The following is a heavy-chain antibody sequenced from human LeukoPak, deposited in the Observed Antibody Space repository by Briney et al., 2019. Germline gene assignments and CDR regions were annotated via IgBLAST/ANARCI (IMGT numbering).Heavy chain of an antibody. Sequence: GGSLRLSCAASGFTFSSSDMHWVRQAPGKGLEWVSAIGIAGDTYYPVSVKGRFTISRENAKNSLYLQMNTLRPGDTAVYYCAREGPTVGSKWDNWYFDLWGRGTLVTVSS. CDR1: GFTFSSSD. CDR3: AREGPTVGSKWDNWYFDL. V-gene: IGHV3-13*01. D-gene: IGHD1-26*01. CDR2: IGIAGDT. J-gene: IGHJ2*01.